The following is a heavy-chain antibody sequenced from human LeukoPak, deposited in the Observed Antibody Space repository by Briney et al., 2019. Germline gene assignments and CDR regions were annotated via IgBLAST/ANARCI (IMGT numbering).Heavy chain of an antibody. D-gene: IGHD2-2*02. Sequence: SVKVSCKASGGTFSSYAISWVRQAPGQGLEWMGEIIPIFGTANYAQKFQGRVTITTDESTSTAYMELSSLRSEDTAVYYCASQDIVVVPAAIIWGYFQHWGQGTLVTVSS. J-gene: IGHJ1*01. V-gene: IGHV1-69*05. CDR3: ASQDIVVVPAAIIWGYFQH. CDR1: GGTFSSYA. CDR2: IIPIFGTA.